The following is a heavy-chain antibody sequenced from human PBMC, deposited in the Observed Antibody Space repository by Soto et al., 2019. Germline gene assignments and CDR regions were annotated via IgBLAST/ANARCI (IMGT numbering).Heavy chain of an antibody. D-gene: IGHD3-22*01. CDR2: FDPEDGET. V-gene: IGHV1-24*01. CDR1: GYTLTELS. J-gene: IGHJ3*02. Sequence: QVQLVQSGAEVKKPGASVKVSCKVSGYTLTELSMHWVRQAPGKGLEWMGGFDPEDGETIYAQKFQGRVTMTEDTSTDTAYMDLSSLRSEDTAVYYCATATTMIVVVIASHAFDIWGQGTMVTVSS. CDR3: ATATTMIVVVIASHAFDI.